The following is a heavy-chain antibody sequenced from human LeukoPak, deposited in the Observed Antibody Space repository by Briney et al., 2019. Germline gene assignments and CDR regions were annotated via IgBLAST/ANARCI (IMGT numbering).Heavy chain of an antibody. J-gene: IGHJ3*02. D-gene: IGHD3-10*01. CDR2: ISYDGSNK. Sequence: GGSLRLSCAASGFTFSSYAMHWVRQAPGKGLEWVAVISYDGSNKYYADSVKGRFTISRDNSKNTLYLQMNSLRAEDTAVYYCAMVRGKGIGYAFDIWGQGTMVTVSS. CDR1: GFTFSSYA. CDR3: AMVRGKGIGYAFDI. V-gene: IGHV3-30*04.